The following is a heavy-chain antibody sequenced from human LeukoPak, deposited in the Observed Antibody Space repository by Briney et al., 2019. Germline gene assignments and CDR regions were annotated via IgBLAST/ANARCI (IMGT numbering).Heavy chain of an antibody. V-gene: IGHV3-66*01. CDR1: GFTVSSNY. D-gene: IGHD5-18*01. CDR3: ARDLSDTAPFGMDV. CDR2: IYSGGST. Sequence: GGSLRLSCAASGFTVSSNYMSWVRQAPGKGLEWVSVIYSGGSTYYADSVKGRFTISRDNSKNTLYLQMNSLRAEDTAVYYCARDLSDTAPFGMDVWGQGTTVTVSS. J-gene: IGHJ6*02.